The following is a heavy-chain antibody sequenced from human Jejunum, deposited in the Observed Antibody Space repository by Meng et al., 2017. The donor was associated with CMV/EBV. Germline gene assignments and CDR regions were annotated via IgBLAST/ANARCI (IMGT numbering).Heavy chain of an antibody. D-gene: IGHD6-6*01. V-gene: IGHV3-21*01. J-gene: IGHJ6*02. CDR3: ARVEAIAASNGGGYYYYYGMDV. Sequence: MNRVRQAPGKGREWVSSISSSSSYIYYADSVKGRFTISRDNAKNSLYLQMNSLRAEDTAVYYCARVEAIAASNGGGYYYYYGMDVWGQGTTVTVSS. CDR2: ISSSSSYI.